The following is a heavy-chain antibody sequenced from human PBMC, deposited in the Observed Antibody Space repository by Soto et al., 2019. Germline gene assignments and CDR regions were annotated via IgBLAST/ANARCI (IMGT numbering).Heavy chain of an antibody. Sequence: EVQLLESGGGLVQPGGSLRLSCAASGFTFSSYAMSWVRQAPGKGLEWVSAISGSGGTTYYADSVKGRFTISRDNSKNTLYLQMNSLRAEDTSVYYCAKNVWGITIFGGMDVWGQGTTVAVSS. J-gene: IGHJ6*02. D-gene: IGHD3-9*01. V-gene: IGHV3-23*01. CDR3: AKNVWGITIFGGMDV. CDR1: GFTFSSYA. CDR2: ISGSGGTT.